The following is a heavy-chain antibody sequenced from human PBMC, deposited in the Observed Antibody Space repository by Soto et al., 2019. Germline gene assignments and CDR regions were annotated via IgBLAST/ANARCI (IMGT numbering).Heavy chain of an antibody. J-gene: IGHJ4*02. Sequence: SETLSLTCTVSGGSISSGGYYWSWIRQHPGKGLEWIGYIYYSGSTNYNPSLKSRVTISVDTSKNQFSLKLSSVTAADTAVYYCARAPRGQKRFDYWGQGTXVTVSS. CDR2: IYYSGST. CDR3: ARAPRGQKRFDY. V-gene: IGHV4-31*03. D-gene: IGHD2-15*01. CDR1: GGSISSGGYY.